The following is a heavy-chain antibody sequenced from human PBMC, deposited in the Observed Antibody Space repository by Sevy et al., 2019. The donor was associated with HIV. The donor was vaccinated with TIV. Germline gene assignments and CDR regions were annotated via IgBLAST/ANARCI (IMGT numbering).Heavy chain of an antibody. Sequence: GGSLRLSCAASGFTFSSYGMHWVRQAPGKGLEWVAVISYDGSNKYYADSVKGRFTISRDNSKNTLYLQMNSLRAEDTAVYYCAKDLGYGPFDYWGQRTLVTVSS. CDR1: GFTFSSYG. CDR3: AKDLGYGPFDY. V-gene: IGHV3-30*18. CDR2: ISYDGSNK. D-gene: IGHD5-18*01. J-gene: IGHJ4*02.